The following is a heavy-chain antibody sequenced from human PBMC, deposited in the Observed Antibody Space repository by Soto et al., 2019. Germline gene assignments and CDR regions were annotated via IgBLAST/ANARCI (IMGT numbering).Heavy chain of an antibody. Sequence: SETLSLTCTVSGGSISSYYWSWIRQPAGKGLEWIGRIYTSGSTNYNPSLKSRVTMSVDTSKNQFSLTLSSVTAADTAVYYCERGTVMVRDHYSMDVWGQGTTVTVSS. D-gene: IGHD3-10*01. V-gene: IGHV4-4*07. CDR1: GGSISSYY. J-gene: IGHJ6*02. CDR3: ERGTVMVRDHYSMDV. CDR2: IYTSGST.